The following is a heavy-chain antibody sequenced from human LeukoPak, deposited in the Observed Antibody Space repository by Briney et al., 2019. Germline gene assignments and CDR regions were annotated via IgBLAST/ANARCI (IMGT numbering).Heavy chain of an antibody. V-gene: IGHV4-59*01. Sequence: SETLSLTCTVSGGSISSYYWTWIRQPPGKGLEWIGHIYYSGSTKYNPSLKSRVTISVDTSKNQFSLKMRSVTAADTAVYYCARESPRGTNWFDPWGQGTLVTVSS. J-gene: IGHJ5*02. CDR2: IYYSGST. CDR1: GGSISSYY. CDR3: ARESPRGTNWFDP.